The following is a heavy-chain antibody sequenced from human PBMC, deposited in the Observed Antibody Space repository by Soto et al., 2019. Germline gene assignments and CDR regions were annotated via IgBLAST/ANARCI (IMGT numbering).Heavy chain of an antibody. CDR3: ARGINGGKGHYYYYYGMDA. CDR1: GDSISSGDYY. Sequence: SETLSLTCTVSGDSISSGDYYWSWIRQPPGKGLEWIGYIYYSGSTYYNPSLKNRGTISVDTSNNQFSLKLSSVTAADTAVYYCARGINGGKGHYYYYYGMDAWGQGTTVTVSS. J-gene: IGHJ6*02. D-gene: IGHD4-17*01. CDR2: IYYSGST. V-gene: IGHV4-30-4*01.